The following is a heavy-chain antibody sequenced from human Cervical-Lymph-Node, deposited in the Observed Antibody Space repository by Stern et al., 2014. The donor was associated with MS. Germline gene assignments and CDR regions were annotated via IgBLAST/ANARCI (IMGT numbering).Heavy chain of an antibody. CDR1: GFTFSRYW. Sequence: VQLVQSGGVLVQPGGSLKLSCAASGFTFSRYWMTWVRQAPGKGQEWVANIKEDGSEQYYVDSVKGRFTMSRDNAKNSLYLQMNSLRAEDTAVYYCARRVLVAMGGYPKTLDVWGRGTTVTVSS. CDR3: ARRVLVAMGGYPKTLDV. J-gene: IGHJ6*02. CDR2: IKEDGSEQ. V-gene: IGHV3-7*01. D-gene: IGHD2-2*01.